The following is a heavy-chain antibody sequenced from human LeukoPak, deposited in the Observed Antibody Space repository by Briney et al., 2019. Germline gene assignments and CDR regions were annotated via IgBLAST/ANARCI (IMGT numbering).Heavy chain of an antibody. CDR2: SSSGSSYI. CDR1: GFTFSTYS. Sequence: PGGSLRLSCAASGFTFSTYSMNWVRQAPGKGLEWVSSSSSGSSYIYYVDSVKGRFTISRDNAKNSLYLQMNSLRAEDTAVYYCARSRTHDFWNDPLIDWGQGTLVTVSS. D-gene: IGHD3-3*01. J-gene: IGHJ4*02. CDR3: ARSRTHDFWNDPLID. V-gene: IGHV3-21*01.